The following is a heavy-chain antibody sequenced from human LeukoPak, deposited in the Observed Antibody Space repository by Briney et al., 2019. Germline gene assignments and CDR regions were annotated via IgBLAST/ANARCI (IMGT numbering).Heavy chain of an antibody. CDR1: GGSVSSPSHY. D-gene: IGHD3-22*01. Sequence: SETLSLTCTVSGGSVSSPSHYWDWIRQPPGKGLEWIASIYYTASTYHNPSLKSRVTISVDRSKNQFSLKLSSVTAADTAVYYCARDRHKYNYDGSGYPPYWGQGTLVTVSS. CDR2: IYYTAST. V-gene: IGHV4-39*02. CDR3: ARDRHKYNYDGSGYPPY. J-gene: IGHJ4*02.